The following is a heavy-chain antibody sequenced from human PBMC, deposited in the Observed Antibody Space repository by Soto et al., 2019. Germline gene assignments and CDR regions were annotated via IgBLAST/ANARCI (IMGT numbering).Heavy chain of an antibody. CDR3: MRGGWGDSPIDY. J-gene: IGHJ4*02. Sequence: GGSLRLSCAASGFTVSNTYMTWVRQPPGKGLECVSVIYTAGGTNYADSVKGRFIISRDNSKNTLYLQMNSLTSDDTAVYYCMRGGWGDSPIDYWGQGTQVTVSS. CDR2: IYTAGGT. V-gene: IGHV3-53*05. CDR1: GFTVSNTY. D-gene: IGHD1-26*01.